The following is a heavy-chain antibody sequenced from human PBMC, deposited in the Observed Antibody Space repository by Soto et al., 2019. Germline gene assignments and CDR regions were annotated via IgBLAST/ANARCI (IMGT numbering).Heavy chain of an antibody. J-gene: IGHJ4*02. Sequence: QVQLQESGPGLVKPSQTLSLTCTVSGGSISSGGYYWSWIRQHPGKGLEWIGYIYYSGSTYYNPSLKSRVTISVDTSKNQFSLKLSSVTAADTAVYYCARDSDYCSGGSCYSGVDYWGQGTLVTVSS. D-gene: IGHD2-15*01. CDR2: IYYSGST. V-gene: IGHV4-31*03. CDR3: ARDSDYCSGGSCYSGVDY. CDR1: GGSISSGGYY.